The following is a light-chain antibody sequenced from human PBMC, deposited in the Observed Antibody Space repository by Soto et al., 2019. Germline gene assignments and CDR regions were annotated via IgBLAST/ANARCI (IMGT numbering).Light chain of an antibody. V-gene: IGKV3-20*01. Sequence: EIVLTQSPGTLSLSPGDRATLSCRASQTVSSSYLAWYQQKPGQAPRLLIYAASSRATGIPDRFSGSGSGTDFTLTISRLVPEDFAVYYCQHYDTSPPGFTFGPGTNVDVK. J-gene: IGKJ3*01. CDR3: QHYDTSPPGFT. CDR1: QTVSSSY. CDR2: AAS.